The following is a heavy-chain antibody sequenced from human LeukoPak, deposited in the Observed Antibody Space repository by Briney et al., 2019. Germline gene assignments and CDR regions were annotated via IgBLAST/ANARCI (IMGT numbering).Heavy chain of an antibody. V-gene: IGHV3-7*01. J-gene: IGHJ4*02. CDR3: ASMGRCSGGSCYEGSFDY. CDR2: IKQEVTEK. Sequence: PGGSLTLSCAASGFTFSSYWMRWVRQAAGNWLEWVANIKQEVTEKYYVDSMKGRFSISRDNAKNSMYLEMNRLRAEETAVYYCASMGRCSGGSCYEGSFDYWGQGTLVTVSS. CDR1: GFTFSSYW. D-gene: IGHD2-15*01.